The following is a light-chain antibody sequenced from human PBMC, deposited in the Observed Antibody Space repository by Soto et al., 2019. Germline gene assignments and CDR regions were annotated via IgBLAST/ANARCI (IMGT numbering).Light chain of an antibody. CDR2: WAS. CDR1: QSGLYSSNNKNY. Sequence: DIVMTQSPDSLAVSLGERATINCKSSQSGLYSSNNKNYLAWYQQKPGQPPKLLIYWASTRESGVPDRFSGSGSGTDFTLTISSLQAEDVAVYYCQQYYSTPFTFGPETKVDIK. J-gene: IGKJ3*01. V-gene: IGKV4-1*01. CDR3: QQYYSTPFT.